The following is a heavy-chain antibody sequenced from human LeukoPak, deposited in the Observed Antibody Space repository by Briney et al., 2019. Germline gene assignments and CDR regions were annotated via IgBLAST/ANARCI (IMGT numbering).Heavy chain of an antibody. CDR1: GFTFSSYA. CDR2: ISGSDGST. CDR3: AKASSSLGYFDY. J-gene: IGHJ4*02. D-gene: IGHD6-13*01. Sequence: GGSLRLSCAASGFTFSSYAMSWVRQAPGKGLEWVSGISGSDGSTYYAGSVKGRFTISRDDSKNTLFLQLTSLRAEDTAVYYCAKASSSLGYFDYWGQGILVTVSS. V-gene: IGHV3-23*01.